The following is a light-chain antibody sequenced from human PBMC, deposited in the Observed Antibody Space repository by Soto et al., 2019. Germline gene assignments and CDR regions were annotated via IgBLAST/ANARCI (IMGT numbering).Light chain of an antibody. CDR3: KSYAGSNTYV. Sequence: QSVLTQPPSASGTPGQGVTISCSGSTSNIGSNYVYWYQQLPGTAPKLLIYRNNQRPSGVPDRFSGSKSGTSASLAISGLQAADEGDYFCKSYAGSNTYVFGSGTKLTVL. CDR2: RNN. CDR1: TSNIGSNY. J-gene: IGLJ1*01. V-gene: IGLV1-47*01.